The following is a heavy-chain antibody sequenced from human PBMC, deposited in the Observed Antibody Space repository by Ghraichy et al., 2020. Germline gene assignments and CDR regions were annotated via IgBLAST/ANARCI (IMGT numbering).Heavy chain of an antibody. CDR1: GFTFRSYG. J-gene: IGHJ6*02. Sequence: GGSLRLSCAASGFTFRSYGMHWVRQAPGKGLEWVAAISYDGSNKYYADSVKGRFTISRDNAKNTLYLQMNSLRAEDTAVYYCAKESRCIDVWGQGTTVTVSS. CDR3: AKESRCIDV. CDR2: ISYDGSNK. V-gene: IGHV3-30*18.